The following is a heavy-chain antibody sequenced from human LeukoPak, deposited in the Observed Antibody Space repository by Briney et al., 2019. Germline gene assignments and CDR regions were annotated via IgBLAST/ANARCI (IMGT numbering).Heavy chain of an antibody. D-gene: IGHD3-10*01. CDR1: GGSISSSSYY. CDR2: IYYSGST. V-gene: IGHV4-39*01. J-gene: IGHJ5*02. Sequence: PSETLSLTCTVSGGSISSSSYYWGWIRQPPGKGLEWIGSIYYSGSTYYNPSLKSRVTISVDTSKNQFSLKLSSVTAADTAVYYCATGEEWFDPWGQGTLVTVSP. CDR3: ATGEEWFDP.